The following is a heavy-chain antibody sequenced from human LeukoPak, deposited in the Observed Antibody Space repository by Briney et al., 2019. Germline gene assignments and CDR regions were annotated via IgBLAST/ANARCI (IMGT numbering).Heavy chain of an antibody. Sequence: GESLKISCKGSGFRFTNYWIGWVRQVPGKGLEWMGIIYPGDSDTRYSPSFQGQVTISADKSISTAYLQWSSLKASDTAMYYCASPSGSYSPYAFDIWGQGTMVTVSS. CDR3: ASPSGSYSPYAFDI. CDR2: IYPGDSDT. V-gene: IGHV5-51*01. CDR1: GFRFTNYW. J-gene: IGHJ3*02. D-gene: IGHD1-26*01.